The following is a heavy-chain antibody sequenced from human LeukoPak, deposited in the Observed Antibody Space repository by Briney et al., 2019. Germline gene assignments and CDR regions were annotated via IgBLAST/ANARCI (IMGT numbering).Heavy chain of an antibody. V-gene: IGHV3-74*01. Sequence: PGGSLRLSCAASGFTFSSYWMHWVRQAPGKGLVWVSRINTDGSSTSYVDSVKGRFTISRDNAKSTLYLQMNSLRAEDTAVYYCAKYVRAYYYYHYGLDVWGQGTTVTVSS. CDR1: GFTFSSYW. D-gene: IGHD2/OR15-2a*01. J-gene: IGHJ6*02. CDR2: INTDGSST. CDR3: AKYVRAYYYYHYGLDV.